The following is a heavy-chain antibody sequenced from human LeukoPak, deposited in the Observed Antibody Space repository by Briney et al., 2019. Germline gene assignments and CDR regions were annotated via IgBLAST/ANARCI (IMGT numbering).Heavy chain of an antibody. CDR1: GHTFTNYY. CDR3: AREQSGGLRGDLCGLFASYHTYYYMDV. CDR2: INPSDGAT. J-gene: IGHJ6*03. Sequence: ASVKVSCKASGHTFTNYYIHWVRQAPGQGLEWMGMINPSDGATTYAQRFQGRVTLTRDTPTTTGYMDLRSLRSEDSAGYFCAREQSGGLRGDLCGLFASYHTYYYMDVWGRGTTVTVSS. D-gene: IGHD3-16*01. V-gene: IGHV1-46*01.